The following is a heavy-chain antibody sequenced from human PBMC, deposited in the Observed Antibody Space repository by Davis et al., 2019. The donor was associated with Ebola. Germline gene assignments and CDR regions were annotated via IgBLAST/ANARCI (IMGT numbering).Heavy chain of an antibody. CDR3: ARDLSWAGYFDD. D-gene: IGHD3-16*01. Sequence: GESLKISCAATGFTVRTYFMNWVRQAPGKGLEWVSVIQSGGGTYYADSVKGRFTISRDNSKNTLYLQMNSLRVEDTVVYYCARDLSWAGYFDDWGQGTLVTVSS. CDR2: IQSGGGT. CDR1: GFTVRTYF. J-gene: IGHJ4*02. V-gene: IGHV3-66*02.